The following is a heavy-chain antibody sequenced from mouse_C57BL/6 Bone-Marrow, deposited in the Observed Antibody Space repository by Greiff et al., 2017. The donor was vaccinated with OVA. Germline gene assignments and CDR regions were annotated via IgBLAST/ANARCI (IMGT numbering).Heavy chain of an antibody. D-gene: IGHD4-1*01. J-gene: IGHJ1*03. CDR1: GFTFSDYY. CDR2: INYDGSST. V-gene: IGHV5-16*01. Sequence: EVKLMESEGGLVQPGSSMKLSCTASGFTFSDYYMAWVRQVPEKGLEWVANINYDGSSTYYLDSLKSRFIISRDNAKNILYLQMSSLKSEDTATYGTGTWYFDVWGTGTTVTVSS. CDR3: GTWYFDV.